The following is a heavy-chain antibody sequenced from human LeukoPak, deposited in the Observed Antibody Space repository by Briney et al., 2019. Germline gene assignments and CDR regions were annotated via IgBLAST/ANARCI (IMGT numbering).Heavy chain of an antibody. Sequence: GGSLRLSCAASGFTFSSSAMSWVRQAPGKGLEWVSAISGGGYSTYYAGSVKGRFTISRDNSKNTLYLQMNSLRAEDTAVYYCAKDRDSSSPTTPDYWGQGTLVTVSS. CDR2: ISGGGYST. J-gene: IGHJ4*02. CDR1: GFTFSSSA. D-gene: IGHD6-6*01. V-gene: IGHV3-23*01. CDR3: AKDRDSSSPTTPDY.